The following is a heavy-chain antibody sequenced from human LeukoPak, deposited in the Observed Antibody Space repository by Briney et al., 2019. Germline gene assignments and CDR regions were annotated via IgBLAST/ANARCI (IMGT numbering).Heavy chain of an antibody. Sequence: GGSLRLSCAASGFTFSSYWMSWVRQAPGKGLEWVANIKQDGSDKYYVDSVKGRFTISRGNAKNSLYLQMNSLRAEDTAVYYCARDEIQLWLNYWGQGTLVTVSS. J-gene: IGHJ4*02. V-gene: IGHV3-7*03. D-gene: IGHD5-18*01. CDR2: IKQDGSDK. CDR3: ARDEIQLWLNY. CDR1: GFTFSSYW.